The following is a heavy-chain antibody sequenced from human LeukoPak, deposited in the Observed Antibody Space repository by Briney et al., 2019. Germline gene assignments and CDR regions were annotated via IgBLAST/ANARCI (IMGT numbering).Heavy chain of an antibody. CDR1: GGSFNDYY. V-gene: IGHV4-34*01. J-gene: IGHJ6*02. D-gene: IGHD2-2*01. CDR3: ARGEIVVVPAAPREYYYYGMDV. CDR2: IIHSGRT. Sequence: SETLSLTCSVYGGSFNDYYWTWIRQSPGKGLEWVGEIIHSGRTNYNPSLGSRVSLSVDTSKRQFSLMLTSVTAADTAVYYCARGEIVVVPAAPREYYYYGMDVWGQGTTVTVSS.